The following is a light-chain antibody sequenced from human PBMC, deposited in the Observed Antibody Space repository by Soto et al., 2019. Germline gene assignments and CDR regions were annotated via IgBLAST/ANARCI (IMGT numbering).Light chain of an antibody. CDR1: QSVSSN. Sequence: EIVLTQSPATLSLSPGEGATLSCRASQSVSSNLAWYQQKPGQAPRLLIYGASTRATGIPARFSGSGSGTEFTLTISSLQSEDFAVYYCQQYNNWSETFGQGTKVDIK. V-gene: IGKV3-15*01. CDR2: GAS. CDR3: QQYNNWSET. J-gene: IGKJ1*01.